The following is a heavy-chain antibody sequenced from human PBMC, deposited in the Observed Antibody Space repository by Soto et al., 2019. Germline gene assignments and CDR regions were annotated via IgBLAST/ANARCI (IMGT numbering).Heavy chain of an antibody. V-gene: IGHV1-2*02. J-gene: IGHJ4*02. D-gene: IGHD1-7*01. CDR1: GYTFSDYF. CDR3: AREELSFEPPPFPNPLL. Sequence: GASVKVSCKTSGYTFSDYFIHWVRQAPGQGLEWMGWINPSTGGTTYAQRFHGRVTMTKDTSISAAYMELSNLRSDDAAVYYCAREELSFEPPPFPNPLLWGQGTLVTVSS. CDR2: INPSTGGT.